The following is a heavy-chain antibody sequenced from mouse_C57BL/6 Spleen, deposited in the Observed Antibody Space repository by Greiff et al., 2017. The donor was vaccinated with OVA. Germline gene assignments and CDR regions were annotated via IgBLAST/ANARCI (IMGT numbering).Heavy chain of an antibody. D-gene: IGHD1-1*01. CDR1: GFTFSDYY. CDR2: ISNGGGST. V-gene: IGHV5-12*01. Sequence: EVKLVESGGGLVQPGGSLKLSCAASGFTFSDYYMYWVRQTPEKRLEWVAYISNGGGSTYYPDTVKGRFTISRDNAKNTLYLQMSRLKSEDTAMYYCARRLYYGSSHWYFDVWGTGTTVTVSS. CDR3: ARRLYYGSSHWYFDV. J-gene: IGHJ1*03.